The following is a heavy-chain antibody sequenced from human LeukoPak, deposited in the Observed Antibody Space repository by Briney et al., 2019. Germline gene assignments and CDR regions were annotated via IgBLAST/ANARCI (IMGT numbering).Heavy chain of an antibody. V-gene: IGHV3-7*01. Sequence: GGSLRLSCAASGFTFSSYWMSWVRQAPGKGLEWVANIKQDGSEKYYVDSVKGRFTISRDNAKNSLYLQMNSLRAEDTAVYYCARDQSRYYDSSGHPEWFDPWGQGTLVTVSS. CDR3: ARDQSRYYDSSGHPEWFDP. D-gene: IGHD3-22*01. CDR1: GFTFSSYW. J-gene: IGHJ5*02. CDR2: IKQDGSEK.